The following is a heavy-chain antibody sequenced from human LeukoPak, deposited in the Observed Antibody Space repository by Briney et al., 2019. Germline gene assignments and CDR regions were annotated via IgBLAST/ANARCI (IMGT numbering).Heavy chain of an antibody. V-gene: IGHV3-48*04. CDR3: ARDYYGSGSYHFDY. D-gene: IGHD3-10*01. CDR1: GFSFSSYS. CDR2: ISSISSSSSI. Sequence: GGSLRLSCAASGFSFSSYSMNWVRQAPGKGLEWVSYISSISSSSSIYYADSVKGRFTISRDNAKNSLYLQMNSLRAEDTAVYYCARDYYGSGSYHFDYWGQGTLVTVSS. J-gene: IGHJ4*02.